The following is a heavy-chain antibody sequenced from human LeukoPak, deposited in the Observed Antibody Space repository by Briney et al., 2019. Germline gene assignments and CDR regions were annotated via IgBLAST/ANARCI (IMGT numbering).Heavy chain of an antibody. Sequence: ASVKVSCKSSGYSFAGYHMHWVRQAPGQGLEWMGWVNPNGGDTNYAQKFQGRVTMTRDTSVSTAYMELSGLRSDDTAVYYCAREWGDSSSHWSYYYGMDVWGQGTTVTVSS. CDR3: AREWGDSSSHWSYYYGMDV. V-gene: IGHV1-2*02. CDR1: GYSFAGYH. D-gene: IGHD6-13*01. J-gene: IGHJ6*02. CDR2: VNPNGGDT.